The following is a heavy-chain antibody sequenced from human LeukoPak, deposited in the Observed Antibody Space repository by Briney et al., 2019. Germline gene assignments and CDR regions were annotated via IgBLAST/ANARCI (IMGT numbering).Heavy chain of an antibody. Sequence: PSETLSLTCTVSGGSISSYYWSWIRQPPGKGLEWIGYIYYSGSTNYNPSLKSRVTISVDTSKNQFSLKLSSVTAADTAVYYCARRTGTTRFDYWGQGTLVTVSS. D-gene: IGHD1-1*01. J-gene: IGHJ4*02. CDR1: GGSISSYY. CDR2: IYYSGST. V-gene: IGHV4-59*01. CDR3: ARRTGTTRFDY.